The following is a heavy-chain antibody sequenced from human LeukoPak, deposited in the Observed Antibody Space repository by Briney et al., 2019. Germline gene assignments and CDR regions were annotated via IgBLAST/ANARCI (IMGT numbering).Heavy chain of an antibody. CDR2: IYYSGST. Sequence: SETLSLTCTVSGGSISSYYWSWIRQPPGKGLEWIGYIYYSGSTNYNPSLKSRVTISVDTSKNQFSLKLSSVTAADTAVYYCARVRLGSLIDYWGQGTLVTVSS. V-gene: IGHV4-59*08. J-gene: IGHJ4*02. CDR3: ARVRLGSLIDY. D-gene: IGHD3-10*01. CDR1: GGSISSYY.